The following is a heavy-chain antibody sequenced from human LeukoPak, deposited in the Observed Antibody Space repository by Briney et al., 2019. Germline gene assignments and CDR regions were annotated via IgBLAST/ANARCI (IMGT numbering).Heavy chain of an antibody. J-gene: IGHJ4*02. CDR3: ARVGALSYSSGGDY. V-gene: IGHV3-53*01. Sequence: GGSLRLSCAASGFTVSSNYMSWVRQAPGKGLEWVSVIYSGGSTYYADSVKGRFTISRDNSKNTLYLQMNSLRAEDTAAYYCARVGALSYSSGGDYWGQGTLVTVSS. CDR1: GFTVSSNY. CDR2: IYSGGST. D-gene: IGHD6-19*01.